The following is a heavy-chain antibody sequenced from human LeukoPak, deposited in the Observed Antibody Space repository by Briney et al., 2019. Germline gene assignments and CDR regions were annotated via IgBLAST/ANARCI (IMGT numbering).Heavy chain of an antibody. Sequence: GSSVKVSCKASGGTFSSYAISWVRQAPGQGLEWMGRFIPIFGTANYAQKFQGRVTITTDESTSTAYMELSSLRSEDTAVYYCARGDYGTLYGDYAQDYWGQGTLVTVSS. J-gene: IGHJ4*02. D-gene: IGHD4-17*01. CDR3: ARGDYGTLYGDYAQDY. V-gene: IGHV1-69*05. CDR1: GGTFSSYA. CDR2: FIPIFGTA.